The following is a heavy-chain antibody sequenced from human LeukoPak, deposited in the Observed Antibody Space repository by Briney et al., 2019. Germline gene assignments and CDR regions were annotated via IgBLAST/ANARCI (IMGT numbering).Heavy chain of an antibody. V-gene: IGHV1-69*04. CDR1: GGTLSSYA. Sequence: SVKVSCKASGGTLSSYAISWVRQAPGQGLKWMGRIIPILGIANYAQKFQGRVTITADKSTSTAYMELSSLRSEDTAVYYCARPGGAVWTGLYFDYWGQGTLVTVSS. CDR3: ARPGGAVWTGLYFDY. D-gene: IGHD3/OR15-3a*01. CDR2: IIPILGIA. J-gene: IGHJ4*02.